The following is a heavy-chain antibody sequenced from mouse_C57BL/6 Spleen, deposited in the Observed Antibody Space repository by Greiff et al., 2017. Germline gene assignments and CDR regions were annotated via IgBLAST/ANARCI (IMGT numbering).Heavy chain of an antibody. CDR3: AETAQADYYAMDY. Sequence: VQLQQSVAELVRPGASVKLSCTASGFNIKNTYMHWVKQRPEQGLEWIGRIDPANGNTKYAPKFQGKATITSDTSSNTAYLQLSSLTSEDTAIYYCAETAQADYYAMDYWGQGTSVTVSS. V-gene: IGHV14-3*01. CDR1: GFNIKNTY. J-gene: IGHJ4*01. D-gene: IGHD3-2*02. CDR2: IDPANGNT.